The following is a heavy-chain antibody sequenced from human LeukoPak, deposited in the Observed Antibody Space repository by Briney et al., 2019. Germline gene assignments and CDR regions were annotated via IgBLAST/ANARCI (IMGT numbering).Heavy chain of an antibody. CDR1: GFTFSSYW. D-gene: IGHD3-10*01. CDR3: ARDSPIYGPVFNWFDP. V-gene: IGHV3-7*01. CDR2: IKQDGSEK. Sequence: GGSLRLSCAASGFTFSSYWMSWVRQAPGKGLEWVANIKQDGSEKYYVDSVKGRFTISRDNAKNSLYLQMNSLRAEDTAVYYCARDSPIYGPVFNWFDPWGQGTLVTVSS. J-gene: IGHJ5*02.